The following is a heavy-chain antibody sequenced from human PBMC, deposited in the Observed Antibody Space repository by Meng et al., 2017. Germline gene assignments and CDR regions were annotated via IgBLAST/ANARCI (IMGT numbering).Heavy chain of an antibody. CDR3: ARLLRPYSSSSNFDY. V-gene: IGHV1-18*01. D-gene: IGHD6-6*01. CDR1: GYTFTSYG. J-gene: IGHJ4*02. CDR2: ISAYNGNT. Sequence: QVQLVQSGAEEKKPGASVKVSCKASGYTFTSYGISWVRQAPGQGLEWMGWISAYNGNTNYAQKLQGRVTMTTDTSTSTAYMELRSLRSDDTAVYYCARLLRPYSSSSNFDYWGQGTLVTVSS.